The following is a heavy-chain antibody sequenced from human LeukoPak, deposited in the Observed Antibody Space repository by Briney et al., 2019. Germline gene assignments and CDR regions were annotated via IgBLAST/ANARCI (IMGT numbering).Heavy chain of an antibody. CDR1: GGTFSSYA. CDR3: TFAYYDFWSGYPHRFDY. V-gene: IGHV1-69*06. Sequence: SVKVSCKASGGTFSSYAISWVRPAPGQGLEWMGRIIPIFGTANYAQKFQGRVTITADRSTSTAYMELGSLRSEDTAVYYCTFAYYDFWSGYPHRFDYWGQGTLVTVSS. J-gene: IGHJ4*02. CDR2: IIPIFGTA. D-gene: IGHD3-3*01.